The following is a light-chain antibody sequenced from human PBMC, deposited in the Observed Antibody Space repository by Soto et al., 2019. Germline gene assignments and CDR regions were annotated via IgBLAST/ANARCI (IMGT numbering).Light chain of an antibody. J-gene: IGLJ1*01. CDR3: SSYTSSTTLEV. Sequence: LTQPASVSGSPGQSITISCTGTSSDVGGYNYVSWYQQHPGKAPKLMIYEVTNRPSGVSNRFSGSKSGNTASLTISGLQAEDEAEYYCSSYTSSTTLEVFGSGTKGTVL. V-gene: IGLV2-14*01. CDR1: SSDVGGYNY. CDR2: EVT.